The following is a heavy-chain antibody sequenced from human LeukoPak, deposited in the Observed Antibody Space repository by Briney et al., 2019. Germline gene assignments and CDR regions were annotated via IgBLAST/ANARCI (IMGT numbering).Heavy chain of an antibody. V-gene: IGHV4-39*07. CDR1: GGSVNSGTYY. Sequence: SETLSLTCTVSGGSVNSGTYYWGWIRQPPGKGLEWIGSIYYSGSTYYNPSLKSRVTISVDTSKNQFSLKLSSVTAADTAVYYCARDGGATYSSSWYGPNWGQGTLVTVSS. J-gene: IGHJ4*02. CDR3: ARDGGATYSSSWYGPN. D-gene: IGHD6-13*01. CDR2: IYYSGST.